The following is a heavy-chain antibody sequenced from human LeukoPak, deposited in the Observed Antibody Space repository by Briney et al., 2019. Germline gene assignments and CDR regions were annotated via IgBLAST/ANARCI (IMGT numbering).Heavy chain of an antibody. CDR3: ADFYGDYNC. CDR1: GFTFSSYA. J-gene: IGHJ4*02. D-gene: IGHD4-17*01. Sequence: GGSLRLSCAASGFTFSSYAMHWVRQAPGKGLEYVSAISSNGGSTYYANSVKGRFTISRDNSKNTLYLQMNSLRAEDTAVYYCADFYGDYNCWGQGTLVTVSS. CDR2: ISSNGGST. V-gene: IGHV3-64*01.